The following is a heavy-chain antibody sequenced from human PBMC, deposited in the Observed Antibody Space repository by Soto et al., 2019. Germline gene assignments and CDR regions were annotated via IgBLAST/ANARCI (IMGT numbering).Heavy chain of an antibody. J-gene: IGHJ5*01. D-gene: IGHD5-18*01. CDR3: ARDVQSGYTYGYAWIDS. CDR2: IYDRGAT. V-gene: IGHV4-61*01. Sequence: SGTLSLPVESSGESVYIAIDAGSWSRQPPEGELEWIGYIYDRGATKYNPSLESRVSISVDTPKNQFSLKLTSVTAADTAVYYCARDVQSGYTYGYAWIDSWGQGTLVTVSS. CDR1: GESVYIAIDA.